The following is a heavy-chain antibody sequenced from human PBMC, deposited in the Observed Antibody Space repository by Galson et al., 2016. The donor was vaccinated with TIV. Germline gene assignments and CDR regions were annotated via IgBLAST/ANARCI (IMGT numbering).Heavy chain of an antibody. CDR1: GFTFTTYG. V-gene: IGHV3-23*01. J-gene: IGHJ4*02. Sequence: SLRLSCAATGFTFTTYGMTWVRQAPGKALEWVSFISGSGGSTYYADSVKGRFTISRDNSKNTLYLQMNSLRDEDTARYYCARPFSRLIPAAGFFDSWGQGTLVTVSS. CDR2: ISGSGGST. CDR3: ARPFSRLIPAAGFFDS. D-gene: IGHD6-13*01.